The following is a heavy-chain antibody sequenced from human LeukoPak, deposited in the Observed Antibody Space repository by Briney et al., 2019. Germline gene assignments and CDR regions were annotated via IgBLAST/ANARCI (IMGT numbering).Heavy chain of an antibody. CDR1: GFTFSSYE. CDR3: ARSDIVVVTIDS. J-gene: IGHJ4*02. CDR2: ISTSGSTM. D-gene: IGHD2-21*02. V-gene: IGHV3-48*03. Sequence: GGSLRLSCAASGFTFSSYEMNWVRQAQGKGLEWVSYISTSGSTMYYADSVKGRFTVSRDNAKNSLYLQMNSLRAEDTAVYYCARSDIVVVTIDSWGQGTLVTVSS.